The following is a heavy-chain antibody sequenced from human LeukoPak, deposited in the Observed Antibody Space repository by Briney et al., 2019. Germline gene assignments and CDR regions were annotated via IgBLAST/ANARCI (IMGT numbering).Heavy chain of an antibody. D-gene: IGHD5-12*01. J-gene: IGHJ4*02. V-gene: IGHV3-23*01. CDR2: ITCSGGKP. CDR1: RFTFSSYA. Sequence: PGGTLRLSCAASRFTFSSYAMSWVRQAPGKGLEWVSAITCSGGKPYCPDSVKGRFTISRDNAQNSLYLQMNSLRDEDTAVYYCARAMRSGYDYWGQGTLVTVAS. CDR3: ARAMRSGYDY.